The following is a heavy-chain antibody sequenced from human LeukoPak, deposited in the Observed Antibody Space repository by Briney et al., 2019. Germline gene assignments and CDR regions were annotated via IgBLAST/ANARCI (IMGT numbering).Heavy chain of an antibody. CDR1: GGSISSYY. V-gene: IGHV4-59*01. CDR3: ASCRAVAGTYYFDY. CDR2: IYYSGST. J-gene: IGHJ4*02. D-gene: IGHD6-13*01. Sequence: SETLSLTCTVSGGSISSYYWSWIRQPPGKGLEWIGYIYYSGSTNYNPSLKSRVTISLDTSRNQFSLKLSSVTAADTAVYYCASCRAVAGTYYFDYWGQGTLVTVSS.